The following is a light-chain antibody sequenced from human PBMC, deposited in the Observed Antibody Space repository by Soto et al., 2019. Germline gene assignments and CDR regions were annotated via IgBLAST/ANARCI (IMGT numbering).Light chain of an antibody. Sequence: EIVMTQSPATLSVSPGERATLSCMASQSVGSNLAWYQQKPGQAPRLLIYGASTRATDIPARFSGSGSGTEFALTIDSLQSEDSAVYFCQQFNVWHRTFGQGTKVDIK. J-gene: IGKJ1*01. CDR2: GAS. V-gene: IGKV3-15*01. CDR3: QQFNVWHRT. CDR1: QSVGSN.